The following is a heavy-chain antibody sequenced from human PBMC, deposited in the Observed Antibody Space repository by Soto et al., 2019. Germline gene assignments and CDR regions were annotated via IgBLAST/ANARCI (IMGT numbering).Heavy chain of an antibody. V-gene: IGHV1-3*01. J-gene: IGHJ6*02. CDR1: GGTFSSYA. CDR3: ARDKYDILTGYSLPGMDV. CDR2: INAGNGNT. D-gene: IGHD3-9*01. Sequence: ASVKVSCKASGGTFSSYAISWVRQAPGQRLEWMGWINAGNGNTKYSQKFQGRVTITRDTSASTAYMELSSLRSEDTAVYYCARDKYDILTGYSLPGMDVWGQGTTVTVAS.